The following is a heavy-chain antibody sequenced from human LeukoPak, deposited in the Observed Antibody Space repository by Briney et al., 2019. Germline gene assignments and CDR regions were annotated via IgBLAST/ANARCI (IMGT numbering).Heavy chain of an antibody. V-gene: IGHV1-2*02. CDR3: ARRDCSRTSCALDP. J-gene: IGHJ5*02. Sequence: ASVKVSCKASGYTLTAYYMHWVRQAPGQGLEWMGWINPNSGDTIYAPRFQGRVTMTRDTSISTAYMELSRLRSDDTAVYYCARRDCSRTSCALDPWGQGILVTVSS. CDR1: GYTLTAYY. CDR2: INPNSGDT. D-gene: IGHD2-2*01.